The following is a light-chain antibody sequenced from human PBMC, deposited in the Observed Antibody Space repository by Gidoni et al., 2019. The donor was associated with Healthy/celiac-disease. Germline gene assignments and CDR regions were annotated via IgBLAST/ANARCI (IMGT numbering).Light chain of an antibody. CDR3: QQYNNWPPACS. V-gene: IGKV3-15*01. Sequence: EIVITQSPATLSVSPGERATLSCRASQSVSSNLAWYQQKPGQAPRLLIYGASTRATGIPARFSGSGSGTEFTLTISSLQSEDFAVYYCQQYNNWPPACSFGQGTKLEIK. CDR2: GAS. J-gene: IGKJ2*04. CDR1: QSVSSN.